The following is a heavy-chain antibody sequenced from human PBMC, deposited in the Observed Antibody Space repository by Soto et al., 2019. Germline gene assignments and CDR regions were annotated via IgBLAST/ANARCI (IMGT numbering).Heavy chain of an antibody. CDR1: GFTVSSNY. J-gene: IGHJ3*02. V-gene: IGHV3-53*01. D-gene: IGHD3-22*01. CDR2: IYSGGST. CDR3: ARDGRYYDSSGYPLAPDAFDI. Sequence: EVQLVESGGGLIQPGGSLRLSCAASGFTVSSNYMSWVRQSPGQGLEWVSVIYSGGSTYYADSVKGRFTISRDNSKNTLYLQMNSLRAEDTAVYYCARDGRYYDSSGYPLAPDAFDIWGQGTMVTVSS.